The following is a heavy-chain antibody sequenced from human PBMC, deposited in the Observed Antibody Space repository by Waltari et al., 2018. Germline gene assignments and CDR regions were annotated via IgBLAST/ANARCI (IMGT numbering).Heavy chain of an antibody. CDR3: ARGKPTLHYYYMDV. CDR1: GFTFSSYA. J-gene: IGHJ6*03. V-gene: IGHV3-30-3*01. Sequence: QVQLVESGGGVVQPGRSLRLSCAASGFTFSSYAMHWVRQAPGKGLEWVAVISYDGSNKSYADAVKGRFTISRDNSKNTRYLQMNSLRAEDTAVYYCARGKPTLHYYYMDVWGKGTTVTVSS. CDR2: ISYDGSNK.